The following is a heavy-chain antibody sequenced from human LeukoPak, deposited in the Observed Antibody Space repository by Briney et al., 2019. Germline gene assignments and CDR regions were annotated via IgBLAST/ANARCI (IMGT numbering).Heavy chain of an antibody. CDR1: GGSISSYY. Sequence: SETLSLTCTVSGGSISSYYWSWIRQPPGKGLEWIGYIYYNGSTNYNPSLKSRVTISVDTSKNQFSLKLSSVTAADTAVYYCARFGGNYGWFGPWGQGTLVTVSS. D-gene: IGHD4-23*01. CDR2: IYYNGST. V-gene: IGHV4-59*01. CDR3: ARFGGNYGWFGP. J-gene: IGHJ5*02.